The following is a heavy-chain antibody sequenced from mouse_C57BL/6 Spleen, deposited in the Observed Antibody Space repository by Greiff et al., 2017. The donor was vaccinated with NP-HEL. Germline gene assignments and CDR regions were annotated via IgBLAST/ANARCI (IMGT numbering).Heavy chain of an antibody. CDR2: ISDGGSYT. V-gene: IGHV5-4*01. CDR1: GFTFSSYA. J-gene: IGHJ2*01. CDR3: ARENYDYDGGKTYYFDY. D-gene: IGHD2-4*01. Sequence: EVQRVESGGGLVKPGGSLKLSCAASGFTFSSYAMSWVRQTPEKRLEWVATISDGGSYTYYPDNVKGRFTISRDNAKNNLYLQMSHLKSEDTAMYYCARENYDYDGGKTYYFDYWGQGTTLTVSS.